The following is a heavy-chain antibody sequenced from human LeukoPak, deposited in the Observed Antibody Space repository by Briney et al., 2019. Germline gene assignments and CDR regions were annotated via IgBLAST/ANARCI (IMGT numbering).Heavy chain of an antibody. Sequence: SETPSLTCTVSGGSISSYYWSWIRQPPGKGLEWIGYIYYSGSTNYNPSLKSRVTISVDTSKNQFSLKLSSVTAADTAVYYCARTVAGTYQHWGQGTLVTVSS. D-gene: IGHD6-19*01. V-gene: IGHV4-59*01. CDR2: IYYSGST. CDR3: ARTVAGTYQH. CDR1: GGSISSYY. J-gene: IGHJ1*01.